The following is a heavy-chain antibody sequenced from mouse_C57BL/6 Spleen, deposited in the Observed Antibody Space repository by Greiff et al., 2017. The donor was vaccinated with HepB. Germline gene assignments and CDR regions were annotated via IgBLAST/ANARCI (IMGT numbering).Heavy chain of an antibody. J-gene: IGHJ1*03. V-gene: IGHV1-52*01. D-gene: IGHD1-1*01. CDR1: GYTFTSYW. CDR2: IDPSDSET. CDR3: ARAIYYYGSSYWYFDV. Sequence: VQLQQPGAELVRPGSSVKLSCKASGYTFTSYWMHWVKQRPIQGLEWIGNIDPSDSETHYNQKFKDKATLTVDKSSSTAYMQLSSLTSEDSAVYYCARAIYYYGSSYWYFDVWGTGTTVTVSS.